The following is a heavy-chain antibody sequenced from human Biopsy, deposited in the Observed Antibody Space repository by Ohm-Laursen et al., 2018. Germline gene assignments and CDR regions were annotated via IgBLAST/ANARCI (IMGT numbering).Heavy chain of an antibody. Sequence: SGTLSLTCTVSGGSISGSSWSWIRQAPGKGLEWIGYISYSRDTNYNPSLKSRFPISVNTSKNQFSLKLTFVTAADTAVYYCARGTGKYYVYGAFDIWGQGTMVTVSS. D-gene: IGHD3/OR15-3a*01. V-gene: IGHV4-59*08. J-gene: IGHJ3*02. CDR1: GGSISGSS. CDR2: ISYSRDT. CDR3: ARGTGKYYVYGAFDI.